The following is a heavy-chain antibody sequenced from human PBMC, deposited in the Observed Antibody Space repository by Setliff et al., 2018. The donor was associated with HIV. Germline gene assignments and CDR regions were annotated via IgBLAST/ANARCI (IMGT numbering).Heavy chain of an antibody. Sequence: PSETLSLTCTVSGGSISSKDHYWGWIWQSPGKGLEWIATIYFRGSAYYNPSLRSRVTISVDTSKSQFSLKLSSVTAADTAVYYCARDNYYDSSGIDYWGQGTLVTVSS. CDR3: ARDNYYDSSGIDY. D-gene: IGHD3-22*01. J-gene: IGHJ4*02. CDR2: IYFRGSA. CDR1: GGSISSKDHY. V-gene: IGHV4-39*07.